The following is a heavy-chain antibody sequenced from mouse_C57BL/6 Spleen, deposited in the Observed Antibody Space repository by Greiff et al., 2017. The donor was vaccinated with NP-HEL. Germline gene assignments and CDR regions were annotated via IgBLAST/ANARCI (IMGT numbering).Heavy chain of an antibody. Sequence: QVQLQQPGAELVKPGASVKLSCKASGYTFTSYWMHWVKQRPGQGLEWIGMIHPNSGSTNYNEKFKSKATLTVDKSSSTAYMQLSSLTSEDSAVYYCAREDYYGSGGTFDYWGQGTTLTVSS. CDR2: IHPNSGST. J-gene: IGHJ2*01. CDR3: AREDYYGSGGTFDY. CDR1: GYTFTSYW. D-gene: IGHD1-1*01. V-gene: IGHV1-64*01.